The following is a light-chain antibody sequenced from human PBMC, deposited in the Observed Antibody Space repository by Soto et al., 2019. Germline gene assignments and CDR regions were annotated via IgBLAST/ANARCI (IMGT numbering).Light chain of an antibody. Sequence: QSALTQPPSASGSPGQSVTISCSGTSSDVGGYNYVSWYQQHPGKAPKLMIYEVSKRPSGVPDRFSGSKSGNTASLTVSGLQAEDESDYYCSSYGGSNNLIVGGGTKVTVL. CDR2: EVS. CDR1: SSDVGGYNY. CDR3: SSYGGSNNLI. J-gene: IGLJ2*01. V-gene: IGLV2-8*01.